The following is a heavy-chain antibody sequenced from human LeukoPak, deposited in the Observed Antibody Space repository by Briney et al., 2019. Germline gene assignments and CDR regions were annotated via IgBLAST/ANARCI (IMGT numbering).Heavy chain of an antibody. CDR3: ARIRTVTTHDAFDI. V-gene: IGHV2-70*11. Sequence: ESGPTLVKPTQTLTLTCTFSGFSLSTSGMCVSWIRQPPGKALEWLARIDWDDDKYYSTSLKTRLTISKDASKNQVVLTMTNMDPVDTATYYCARIRTVTTHDAFDIWGQGTMVTVSS. J-gene: IGHJ3*02. CDR2: IDWDDDK. CDR1: GFSLSTSGMC. D-gene: IGHD4-17*01.